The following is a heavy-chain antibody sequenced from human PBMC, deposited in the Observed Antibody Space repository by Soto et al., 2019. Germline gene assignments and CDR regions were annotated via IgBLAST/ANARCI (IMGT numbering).Heavy chain of an antibody. CDR3: ARSNPDYYDSSGSLDY. V-gene: IGHV4-39*01. Sequence: SETLSLTCTVSGASISGTNYYWGWIRQPPGKGLDWIGSIHYTENTYYNPSLGSRVTMSVDTSRNQISLTLSSVTAADTAVYYCARSNPDYYDSSGSLDYWGQGTMVTVSS. CDR1: GASISGTNYY. J-gene: IGHJ4*02. CDR2: IHYTENT. D-gene: IGHD3-22*01.